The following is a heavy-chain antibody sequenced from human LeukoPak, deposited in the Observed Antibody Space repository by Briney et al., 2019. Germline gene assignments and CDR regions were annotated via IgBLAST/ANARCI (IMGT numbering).Heavy chain of an antibody. CDR1: GFTFSNFG. CDR2: ISNISPYI. J-gene: IGHJ4*02. Sequence: GSLRLSCVASGFTFSNFGMNWVRPAPGKGLEWVSFISNISPYIYYADSVKGRFTISRDDAKNSLYLQMNSLRAEDTAVYYCARDQGYYYDSSPKGFDYWGQGTLVTVSS. V-gene: IGHV3-21*06. D-gene: IGHD3-22*01. CDR3: ARDQGYYYDSSPKGFDY.